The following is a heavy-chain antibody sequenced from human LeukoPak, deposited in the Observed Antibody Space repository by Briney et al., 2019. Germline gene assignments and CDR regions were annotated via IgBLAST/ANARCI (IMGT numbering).Heavy chain of an antibody. CDR1: GGSISSGSYS. CDR3: ARDFAP. Sequence: SETLCLTCTVSGGSISSGSYSWNWIRQPAGKGLEWIGRIYTSGSTDYNPSINSCATISVDTSKKQFSLKVSSVSAATTAVYYCARDFAPRGQGGLVTDSS. CDR2: IYTSGST. V-gene: IGHV4-61*02. J-gene: IGHJ5*02.